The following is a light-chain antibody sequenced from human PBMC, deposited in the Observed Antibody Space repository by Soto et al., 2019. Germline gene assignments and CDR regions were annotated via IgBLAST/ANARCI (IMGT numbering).Light chain of an antibody. CDR1: QSVINN. J-gene: IGKJ1*01. V-gene: IGKV3D-15*01. CDR3: HKYNDWPPE. Sequence: LVLTPSPGTLSLSPGSISTLSFRSSQSVINNYLAWYQQTPGQAPRLLIYGASNRATGIPARFSGSGSGTEFTLTISSLQSEDFAVFYCHKYNDWPPEFGKGTKVDIK. CDR2: GAS.